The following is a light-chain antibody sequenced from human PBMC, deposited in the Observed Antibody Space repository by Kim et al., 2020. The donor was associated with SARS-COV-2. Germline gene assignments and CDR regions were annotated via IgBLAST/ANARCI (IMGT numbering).Light chain of an antibody. CDR3: QSYDSSNVV. CDR1: SGSIASNY. V-gene: IGLV6-57*01. J-gene: IGLJ2*01. Sequence: GKTVTISRARSSGSIASNYVKWYQQRPASSPTTVIDEDNQRPSGAPDRFSGSIDSSYNSASFTISGLKTEDEADYYSQSYDSSNVVFGGGTQLTVL. CDR2: EDN.